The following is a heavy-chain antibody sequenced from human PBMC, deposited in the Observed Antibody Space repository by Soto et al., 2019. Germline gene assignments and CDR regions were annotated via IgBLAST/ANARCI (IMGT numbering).Heavy chain of an antibody. Sequence: GASVKVSCKASGRTFNNYAISWVRQAPGIGFEWLGVIIPIGGTPEHAQKFQGRVTISADESTNTAYMELSSLRSEDTAVYYCATNYYDGSGRYFIFEHWGQGTLVTVSS. J-gene: IGHJ4*02. D-gene: IGHD3-22*01. CDR2: IIPIGGTP. CDR3: ATNYYDGSGRYFIFEH. V-gene: IGHV1-69*13. CDR1: GRTFNNYA.